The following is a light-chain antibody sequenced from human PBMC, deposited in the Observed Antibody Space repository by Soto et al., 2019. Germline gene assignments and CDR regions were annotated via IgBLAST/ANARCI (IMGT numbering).Light chain of an antibody. CDR3: SSYTSSSTVV. J-gene: IGLJ2*01. Sequence: QSALTQPASVSGSPGQSITISCTGSSSDVGGYNYVSWYQHHPGKAPKLTIYDVSNRPSGVSNRFSGSNSGNTASLTISGLQDEDEADYYCSSYTSSSTVVFGGGTKLTVL. V-gene: IGLV2-14*03. CDR2: DVS. CDR1: SSDVGGYNY.